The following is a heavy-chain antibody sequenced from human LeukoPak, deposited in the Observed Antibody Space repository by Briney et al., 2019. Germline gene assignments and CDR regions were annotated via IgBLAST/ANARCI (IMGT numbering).Heavy chain of an antibody. Sequence: ASVKVSCKASGYTFTSYDINWVRQATGQGLEWMGWMNPNSGNTGYAQKFQGRVTITADESTSTAYMELSSLRSEDTAVYYCARGGGYNYYFDYWGQGTLVTVSS. D-gene: IGHD5-24*01. J-gene: IGHJ4*02. V-gene: IGHV1-8*03. CDR3: ARGGGYNYYFDY. CDR1: GYTFTSYD. CDR2: MNPNSGNT.